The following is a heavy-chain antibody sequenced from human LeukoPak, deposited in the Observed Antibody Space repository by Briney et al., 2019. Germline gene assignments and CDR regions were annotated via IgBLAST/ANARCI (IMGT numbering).Heavy chain of an antibody. D-gene: IGHD3-3*01. Sequence: GGSLRLPCAVSGFTFSNYGMHWVRQAPGKGLEWVAFIRYDGFNKYYADSVKGRFTISRDNSKNTLYLQMNSLRAEDTAVYYCAKGQSDFWSGYYSEEDYWGQGTLVTVSS. CDR3: AKGQSDFWSGYYSEEDY. V-gene: IGHV3-30*02. CDR1: GFTFSNYG. J-gene: IGHJ4*02. CDR2: IRYDGFNK.